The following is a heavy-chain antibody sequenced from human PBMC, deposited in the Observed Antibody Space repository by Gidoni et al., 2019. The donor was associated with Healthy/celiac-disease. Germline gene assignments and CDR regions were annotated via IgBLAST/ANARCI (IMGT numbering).Heavy chain of an antibody. CDR3: AREVGVGATDYYYYMDV. Sequence: EVQLVESGGGLIKPGGSRRLSCAASGFTVRSNYMSWVRQAPGKGLEWVSVIYSGGSTYYADSVKGRFTISRDNSKNTLYLQMNSLRAEDTAVYYCAREVGVGATDYYYYMDVWGKGTTVTVSS. CDR1: GFTVRSNY. V-gene: IGHV3-53*01. CDR2: IYSGGST. D-gene: IGHD1-26*01. J-gene: IGHJ6*03.